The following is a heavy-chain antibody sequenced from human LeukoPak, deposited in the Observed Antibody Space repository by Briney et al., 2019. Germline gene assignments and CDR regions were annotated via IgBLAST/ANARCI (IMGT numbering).Heavy chain of an antibody. CDR1: GFTFSSYE. V-gene: IGHV3-48*03. CDR3: AKDRHKSMIVVVITIDY. D-gene: IGHD3-22*01. CDR2: ISSSGSTI. Sequence: PGGSLRLSCAASGFTFSSYEMNWVRQAPGKGLEWVSYISSSGSTIYYADSVKGRFTISRDNSKNTLYLQMNSLRAEDTAVYYCAKDRHKSMIVVVITIDYWGQGTLVTVSS. J-gene: IGHJ4*02.